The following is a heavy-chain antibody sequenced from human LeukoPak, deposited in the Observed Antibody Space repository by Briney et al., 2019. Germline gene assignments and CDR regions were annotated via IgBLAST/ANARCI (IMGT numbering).Heavy chain of an antibody. Sequence: PGRSLRLSCAASGFTFSSYGMHWVRQPPGKGLEWGAVISEYGSNKYYADSVKGRFTISRDNSKNTLYLQMNSRRGEDTAVYYCAKDLGRYCSGGSCDPFDYWGQGNLVTASS. J-gene: IGHJ4*02. CDR3: AKDLGRYCSGGSCDPFDY. D-gene: IGHD2-15*01. V-gene: IGHV3-30*18. CDR1: GFTFSSYG. CDR2: ISEYGSNK.